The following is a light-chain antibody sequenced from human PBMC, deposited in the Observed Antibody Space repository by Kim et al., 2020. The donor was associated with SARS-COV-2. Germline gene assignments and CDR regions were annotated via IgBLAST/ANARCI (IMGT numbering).Light chain of an antibody. CDR3: QSYNRSNVV. CDR2: EDD. J-gene: IGLJ2*01. CDR1: SGSIDDNY. Sequence: GKKVTTPCTRSSGSIDDNYVQWYQQRPGGVPTAVIYEDDQRPSGVSDRFSGSIDNSSNSASLTISGLKTEDEADYYCQSYNRSNVVFGGGTQLTVL. V-gene: IGLV6-57*03.